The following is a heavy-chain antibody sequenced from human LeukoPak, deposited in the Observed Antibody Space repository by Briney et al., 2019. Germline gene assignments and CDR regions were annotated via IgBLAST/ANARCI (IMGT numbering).Heavy chain of an antibody. J-gene: IGHJ4*02. CDR3: ASNDFWSGYINKEPFDY. CDR1: GFTFSSYA. Sequence: PGGSLRLSCAASGFTFSSYAMSWVRQAPGKGLEWVSAISGSGGSTYYADSVKGRFTISRDNSKNTLYLQMNSLRAEDTAVYYCASNDFWSGYINKEPFDYWGQGTLVTVSS. CDR2: ISGSGGST. D-gene: IGHD3-3*01. V-gene: IGHV3-23*01.